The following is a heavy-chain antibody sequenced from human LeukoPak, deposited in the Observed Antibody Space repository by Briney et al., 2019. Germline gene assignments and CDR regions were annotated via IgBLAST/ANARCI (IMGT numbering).Heavy chain of an antibody. CDR3: ARGGRGWELLRGSQFDY. CDR2: INHSGST. J-gene: IGHJ4*02. V-gene: IGHV4-34*01. CDR1: GGSFSGYY. D-gene: IGHD1-26*01. Sequence: KSSETLSLTCAVYGGSFSGYYWSWIRQPPGKGLEWIREINHSGSTNYNPSLKSRVTISVDTSKNQFSLKLSSVTAADTAVYYCARGGRGWELLRGSQFDYWGQGTLVTVSS.